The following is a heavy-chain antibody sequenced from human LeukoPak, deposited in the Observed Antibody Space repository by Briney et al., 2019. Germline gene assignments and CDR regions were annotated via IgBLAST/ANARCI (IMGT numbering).Heavy chain of an antibody. D-gene: IGHD6-6*01. Sequence: ASVKVSCKASGYTFTGYYMHWVRQAPGQGLEWMGWINPNNGGTNYAQKFQGRVTMTRDTSISTAYMELSRLRSDDTAVYYCARFFSRPRYFDYWGQGTLVTVSS. CDR3: ARFFSRPRYFDY. CDR1: GYTFTGYY. J-gene: IGHJ4*02. V-gene: IGHV1-2*02. CDR2: INPNNGGT.